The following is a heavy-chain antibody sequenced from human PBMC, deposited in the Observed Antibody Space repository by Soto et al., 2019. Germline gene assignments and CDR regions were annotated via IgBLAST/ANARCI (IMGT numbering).Heavy chain of an antibody. D-gene: IGHD4-17*01. CDR1: GGTFSSYT. CDR3: AREGDYGDTEDAFDI. Sequence: ASVKVSCKASGGTFSSYTISWVRQAPGQGLEWMGRIIPILGIANYAQKFQGRVTITADKSTSTAYMELSSLRSEDTAVYYCAREGDYGDTEDAFDIWGQGTMVTVSS. J-gene: IGHJ3*02. V-gene: IGHV1-69*04. CDR2: IIPILGIA.